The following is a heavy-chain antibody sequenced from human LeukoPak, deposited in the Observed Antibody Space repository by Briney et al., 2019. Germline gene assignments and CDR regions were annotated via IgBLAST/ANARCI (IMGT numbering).Heavy chain of an antibody. CDR3: ASWVVTALDY. Sequence: GGSLRLSCAASGFTFSSYSMNWVRQAPGKGLEWVSSISSSSSYIYYADSVKGRFTISRDNAKNSLYLQMNSRRAEDTAVYYCASWVVTALDYWGQGTLVTVSS. V-gene: IGHV3-21*01. D-gene: IGHD2-21*02. CDR1: GFTFSSYS. J-gene: IGHJ4*02. CDR2: ISSSSSYI.